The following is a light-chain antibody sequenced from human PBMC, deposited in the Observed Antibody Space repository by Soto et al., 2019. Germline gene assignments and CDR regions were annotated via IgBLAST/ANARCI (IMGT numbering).Light chain of an antibody. Sequence: DIQMPQSPSTLSASVGDRVTITCRASQSIISWLAWYQQKPGKAPKLLIYDASSLESGVPARVSGSGSGTEVPLTISSLQPEDFATYYCQQYDSYAQTFGQGTKVEIK. V-gene: IGKV1-5*01. CDR1: QSIISW. CDR2: DAS. J-gene: IGKJ1*01. CDR3: QQYDSYAQT.